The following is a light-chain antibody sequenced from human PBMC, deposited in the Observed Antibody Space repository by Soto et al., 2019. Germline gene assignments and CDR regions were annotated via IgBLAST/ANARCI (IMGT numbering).Light chain of an antibody. CDR1: QRIDRF. CDR3: QHYFNVPHT. V-gene: IGKV1-5*01. CDR2: DAS. J-gene: IGKJ2*01. Sequence: DIPITQSPSPLSAPLGDRVTITCRASQRIDRFLAWYQQRPGEAPQLLIYDASRRPTGVPSRFSASGSETEFTLTITNLQPDDSATYFCQHYFNVPHTFGPGTRLEIK.